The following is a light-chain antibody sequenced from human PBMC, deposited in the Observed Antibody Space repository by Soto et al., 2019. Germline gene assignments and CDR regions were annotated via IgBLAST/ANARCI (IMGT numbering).Light chain of an antibody. V-gene: IGKV3-20*01. Sequence: EIVLTQSPVTLSLSPGERATLSCRASQSVSSSYLAWYQQKPGQAPRLLIYGASSRATGMPDRFSGSGSGTDFTLTISRLEPEDFAVYYCQQYGSSPWTFGQGTKVDIK. CDR3: QQYGSSPWT. J-gene: IGKJ1*01. CDR2: GAS. CDR1: QSVSSSY.